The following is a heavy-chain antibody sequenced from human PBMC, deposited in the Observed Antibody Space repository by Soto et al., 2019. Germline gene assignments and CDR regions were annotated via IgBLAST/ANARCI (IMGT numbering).Heavy chain of an antibody. J-gene: IGHJ3*02. CDR2: MYFNEST. CDR3: ARDHKEAFDI. CDR1: GGSISSYF. Sequence: SETLSLTCSVSGGSISSYFLHWIRQAPGKGLEWIGYMYFNESTNYNPSLKSRVTISLDTSKSLFSLKLNSVTAADTAIYYCARDHKEAFDIWGQGTLVTVSS. V-gene: IGHV4-59*01.